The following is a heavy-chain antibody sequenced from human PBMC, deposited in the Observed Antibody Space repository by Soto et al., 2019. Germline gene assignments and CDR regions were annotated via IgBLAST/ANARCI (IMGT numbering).Heavy chain of an antibody. J-gene: IGHJ6*02. V-gene: IGHV3-21*01. CDR3: ARDRGYDAHDYYYNAMDV. Sequence: PGGSLRLSCISSGFTFRTYTMNWVRQAPGKGLEWVSGIRGFSPYTFYAESVKGRFTISRDNAKNSLYLQMNSLRAEDTAVYYCARDRGYDAHDYYYNAMDVWGQWTTVTVSS. D-gene: IGHD2-15*01. CDR2: IRGFSPYT. CDR1: GFTFRTYT.